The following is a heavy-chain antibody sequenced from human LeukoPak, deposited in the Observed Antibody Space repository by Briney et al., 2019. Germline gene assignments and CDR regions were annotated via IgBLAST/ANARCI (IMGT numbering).Heavy chain of an antibody. J-gene: IGHJ6*02. CDR2: ITDRGST. Sequence: SETLSLTCAVYGGSFSGYYWTWLRQLPGEGLEWIGEITDRGSTNYNPSLRRRVTLSVDTSKSQFSLKVSSVTAADTSVFYCARGRGHSSGWGHYYYSIDVWGQGTTVIVSS. CDR3: ARGRGHSSGWGHYYYSIDV. V-gene: IGHV4-34*01. CDR1: GGSFSGYY. D-gene: IGHD6-19*01.